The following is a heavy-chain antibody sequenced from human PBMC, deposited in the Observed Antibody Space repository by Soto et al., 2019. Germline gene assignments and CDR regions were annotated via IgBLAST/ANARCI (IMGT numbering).Heavy chain of an antibody. CDR2: IWYDGSNK. V-gene: IGHV3-33*01. CDR1: GFTFSSYG. Sequence: PGGSLRLSCAAPGFTFSSYGMHWVRQAPGKGLEWVAVIWYDGSNKYYADSVKGRFTISRDNSKNTLYLQMNSLRAEDTAVYYCARVGPSGESYRDYYYGMDVWGQGTTVTVSS. J-gene: IGHJ6*02. D-gene: IGHD1-26*01. CDR3: ARVGPSGESYRDYYYGMDV.